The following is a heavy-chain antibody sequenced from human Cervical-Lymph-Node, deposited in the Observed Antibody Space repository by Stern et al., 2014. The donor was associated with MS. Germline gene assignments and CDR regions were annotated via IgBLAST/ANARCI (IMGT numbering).Heavy chain of an antibody. J-gene: IGHJ6*02. D-gene: IGHD1-26*01. CDR3: ARLRLRSGSHKYNGMDV. Sequence: QMQLVKSGAEIKKHGASVQVSCKASGYSISTYDKTRERQATGKGLEWEGWRNTNSGNIGYSRKFQGRVNQNRKNYTDKANTELHSLRSDDSAVYFCARLRLRSGSHKYNGMDVWGQGTTVTVSS. CDR2: RNTNSGNI. V-gene: IGHV1-8*01. CDR1: GYSISTYD.